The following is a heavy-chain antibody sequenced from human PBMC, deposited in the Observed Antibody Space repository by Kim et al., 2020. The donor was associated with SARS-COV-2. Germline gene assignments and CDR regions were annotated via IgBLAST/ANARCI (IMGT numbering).Heavy chain of an antibody. D-gene: IGHD3-22*01. V-gene: IGHV3-11*06. J-gene: IGHJ4*02. CDR3: ARAPYYYDSSGYYPYYFDY. Sequence: GRFTISRDNAKNSLYLQMNSLRAEDTAVYYCARAPYYYDSSGYYPYYFDYWGQGTLVTVSS.